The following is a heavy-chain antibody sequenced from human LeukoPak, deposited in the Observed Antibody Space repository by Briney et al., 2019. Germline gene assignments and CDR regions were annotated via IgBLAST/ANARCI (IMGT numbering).Heavy chain of an antibody. CDR3: ASSYRSSSGYYFDY. V-gene: IGHV4-39*01. D-gene: IGHD6-6*01. CDR1: GGSISSRSYF. CDR2: IYYGGNT. Sequence: PSETLSLTCTVSGGSISSRSYFWGWIRQSPGEDLEWIGNIYYGGNTYYNPSLKSRMSMSIDTSNNHFSLTLDSVTAADTAVYFCASSYRSSSGYYFDYWGQGTLVAVSS. J-gene: IGHJ4*02.